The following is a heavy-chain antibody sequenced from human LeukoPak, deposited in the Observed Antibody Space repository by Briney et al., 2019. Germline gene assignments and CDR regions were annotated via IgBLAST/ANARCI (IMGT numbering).Heavy chain of an antibody. CDR2: ISSSSSYI. V-gene: IGHV3-21*05. CDR3: ARDAMVRGVLIDY. Sequence: KAGGSLRLSCAASGFTFSSYAMSWVRQAPGKGLEWVSYISSSSSYIYYADSVKGRFTISRDNAKNSLFLQMSSLRAEDTAVYYCARDAMVRGVLIDYWGQGTLVTVSS. CDR1: GFTFSSYA. J-gene: IGHJ4*02. D-gene: IGHD3-10*01.